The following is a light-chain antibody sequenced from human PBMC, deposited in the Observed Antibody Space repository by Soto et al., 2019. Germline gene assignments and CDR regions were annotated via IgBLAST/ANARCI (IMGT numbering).Light chain of an antibody. CDR2: EVS. J-gene: IGLJ1*01. V-gene: IGLV2-18*02. CDR1: SSDVGSYNR. CDR3: STYTSSSTYV. Sequence: QSALTQPPSVSGSPGQSVTISCTGASSDVGSYNRVSWYQQFPATAPKLLIYEVSNRPSGVPDRSSGSKSGNTASLTISGLQAEDEADYYCSTYTSSSTYVFGTGTKVTVL.